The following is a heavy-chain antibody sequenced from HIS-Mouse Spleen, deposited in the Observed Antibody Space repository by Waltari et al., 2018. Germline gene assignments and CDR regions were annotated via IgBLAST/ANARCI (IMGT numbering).Heavy chain of an antibody. V-gene: IGHV4-38-2*02. Sequence: QVQLQESGPGLVKPSETLSLTCPVSGYSISSGYYWGWIRQHPGTGLGWIGSIYHSGSTYYNPSLKSRVTISVDTSKNQFSLKLSSVTAADTAVYYCARALEYSSSWYYYYYGMDVWGQGTTVTVSS. J-gene: IGHJ6*02. CDR3: ARALEYSSSWYYYYYGMDV. CDR2: IYHSGST. CDR1: GYSISSGYY. D-gene: IGHD6-13*01.